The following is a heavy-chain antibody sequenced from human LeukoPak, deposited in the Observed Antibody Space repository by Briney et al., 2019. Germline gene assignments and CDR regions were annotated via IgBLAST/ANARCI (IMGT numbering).Heavy chain of an antibody. CDR1: GGTFRSYA. D-gene: IGHD2-15*01. CDR3: AAPQSRISSYYYVMDV. CDR2: IIPVLGVA. J-gene: IGHJ6*02. V-gene: IGHV1-69*10. Sequence: ASVKVSCKASGGTFRSYAFTWVRQAPGQGLEWMGGIIPVLGVANYAQKFQGRVTITADESTSTAYMELSSLISEDTAVYYCAAPQSRISSYYYVMDVWGQGTTVTVSS.